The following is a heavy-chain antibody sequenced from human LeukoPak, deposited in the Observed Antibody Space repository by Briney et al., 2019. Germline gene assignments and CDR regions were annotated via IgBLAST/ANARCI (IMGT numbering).Heavy chain of an antibody. Sequence: SETLSLTCTVSGGSISSGGYYWSWIRQHPGKGLEWIGYIYYSGSTYYNPSLKSRVTISVDTSKNQFSLKLSSVTAADTAVYYCARGTVIPTGRFDPWGQGTLVTVSS. V-gene: IGHV4-31*03. J-gene: IGHJ5*02. CDR2: IYYSGST. CDR1: GGSISSGGYY. D-gene: IGHD4-11*01. CDR3: ARGTVIPTGRFDP.